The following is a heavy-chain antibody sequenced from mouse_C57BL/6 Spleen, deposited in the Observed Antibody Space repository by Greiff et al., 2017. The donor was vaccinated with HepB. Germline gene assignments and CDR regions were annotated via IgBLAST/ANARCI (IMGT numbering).Heavy chain of an antibody. CDR3: ARSGDYDVGYFDV. V-gene: IGHV1-82*01. Sequence: VQLQQSGPELVKPGASVKISCKASGYAFSSSWMNWVKQRPGKGLEWIGRIYPGDGDTNYNGKFKGKATLTADKSSSTAYMQLSSLTSEDSAVYFCARSGDYDVGYFDVWGTGTTVTVSS. CDR1: GYAFSSSW. CDR2: IYPGDGDT. D-gene: IGHD2-4*01. J-gene: IGHJ1*03.